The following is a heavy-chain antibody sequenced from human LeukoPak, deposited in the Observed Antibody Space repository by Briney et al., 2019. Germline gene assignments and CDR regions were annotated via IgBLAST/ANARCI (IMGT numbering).Heavy chain of an antibody. CDR1: GGSISGSNW. V-gene: IGHV4-4*02. CDR2: IYHSGST. D-gene: IGHD2-15*01. J-gene: IGHJ4*02. Sequence: SETLSLTCAVSGGSISGSNWWSWVRQPPGKGLEWIGEIYHSGSTNYNPSLKSRVTISVDKSKNQFSLKLSSVTAADTAVYYCARYCSGGSCPFDYWGQGTLVTVSS. CDR3: ARYCSGGSCPFDY.